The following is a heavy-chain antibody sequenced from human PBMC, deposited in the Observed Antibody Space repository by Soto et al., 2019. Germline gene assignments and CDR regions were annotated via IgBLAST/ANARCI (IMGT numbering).Heavy chain of an antibody. D-gene: IGHD4-4*01. CDR1: GGSISSYY. J-gene: IGHJ5*02. V-gene: IGHV4-59*08. CDR2: IYYSGST. CDR3: ARHVPTVTQNNWFDP. Sequence: SQTLSLTCTVSGGSISSYYWSWIRQPPGKGLEWIGYIYYSGSTNYNPSLKSRVPMSVDTSKNQFSLKLSSVTAADKAVYYCARHVPTVTQNNWFDPWGQGTLVTVSS.